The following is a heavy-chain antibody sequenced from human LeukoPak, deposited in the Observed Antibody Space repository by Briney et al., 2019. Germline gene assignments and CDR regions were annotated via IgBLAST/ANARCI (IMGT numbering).Heavy chain of an antibody. CDR3: ARDGYYDTSGTSY. V-gene: IGHV3-7*01. D-gene: IGHD3-22*01. Sequence: PGGSLRLSCAASGFTFSSYAMSWVRQAPGKGLEWVANIKQDGSEKYYVDSVKGRFTISRDNAKKSLYLQMNSLRVEDTAVYYCARDGYYDTSGTSYWGQGTLVTVSS. J-gene: IGHJ4*02. CDR1: GFTFSSYA. CDR2: IKQDGSEK.